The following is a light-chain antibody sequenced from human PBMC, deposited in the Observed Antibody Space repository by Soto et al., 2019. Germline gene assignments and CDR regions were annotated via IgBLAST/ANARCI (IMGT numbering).Light chain of an antibody. J-gene: IGLJ1*01. V-gene: IGLV2-14*01. CDR2: EVS. Sequence: QSALTQPASVSGSPGQSITISCTGTSSDVGGHNYVSWYQQHPGKAPKLMIYEVSNRPSGVSNRFSGSKSGNTASLTISGLQAEDEADYYCSSYTSSSTKVFGTGTKSPS. CDR3: SSYTSSSTKV. CDR1: SSDVGGHNY.